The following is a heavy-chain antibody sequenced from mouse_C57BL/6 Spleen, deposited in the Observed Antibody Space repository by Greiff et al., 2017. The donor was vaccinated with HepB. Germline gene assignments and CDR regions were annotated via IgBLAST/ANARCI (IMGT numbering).Heavy chain of an antibody. CDR3: ARDRPYSNWDY. Sequence: QVQLQQPGAELVMPGASVKLSCKASGYTFTSYWMHWVKQRPGQGLEWIGEIDPSDSYTNYNQKFKGKSTLTVDKSSSTAYMQLSSLTSEDSAVYYCARDRPYSNWDYWGQGTTLTVSS. V-gene: IGHV1-69*01. CDR1: GYTFTSYW. D-gene: IGHD2-5*01. CDR2: IDPSDSYT. J-gene: IGHJ2*01.